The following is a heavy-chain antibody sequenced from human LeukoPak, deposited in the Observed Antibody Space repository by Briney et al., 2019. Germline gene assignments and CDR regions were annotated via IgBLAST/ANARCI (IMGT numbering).Heavy chain of an antibody. CDR3: ARDELALVRDPRAFEY. Sequence: GGSLRLSCAASGFTFSSYWMSWVRQAPGKGLEWVANIKKDGSEKYNADSVKGRFTISRDDATNSLYLQMNSLRAKDTAVYYCARDELALVRDPRAFEYWGQGTMVTV. CDR1: GFTFSSYW. CDR2: IKKDGSEK. V-gene: IGHV3-7*01. J-gene: IGHJ4*02. D-gene: IGHD3-10*01.